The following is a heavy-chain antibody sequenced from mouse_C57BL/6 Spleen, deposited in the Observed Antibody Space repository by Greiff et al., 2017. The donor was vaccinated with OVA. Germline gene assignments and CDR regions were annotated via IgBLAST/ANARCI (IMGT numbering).Heavy chain of an antibody. CDR2: ISSGGDYI. CDR3: TRDESTYAMDY. V-gene: IGHV5-9-1*02. CDR1: GFTFSSYA. J-gene: IGHJ4*01. Sequence: EVMLVESGAGLVKPGGSLKLSCAASGFTFSSYAMSWVRQTPEKRLEWVAYISSGGDYIYYADTVKGRFTISRDNARNTLYLQMSSLKSEDTAMYYCTRDESTYAMDYWGQGTSVTVSS.